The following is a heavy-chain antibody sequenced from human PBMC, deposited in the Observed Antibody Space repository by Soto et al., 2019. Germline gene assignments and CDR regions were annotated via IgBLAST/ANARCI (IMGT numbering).Heavy chain of an antibody. D-gene: IGHD3-3*01. CDR3: ARRRPFFYYYGRDV. Sequence: GGSLRLSCAASGFTFSSYGMHWVRQAPGKGLEWVAVIWYDGSNKYYADSVKGRFTISRDNSKNTLYLQMNSLRAEDTAVYYWARRRPFFYYYGRDVGGKGTTVPVSS. J-gene: IGHJ6*04. CDR1: GFTFSSYG. V-gene: IGHV3-33*01. CDR2: IWYDGSNK.